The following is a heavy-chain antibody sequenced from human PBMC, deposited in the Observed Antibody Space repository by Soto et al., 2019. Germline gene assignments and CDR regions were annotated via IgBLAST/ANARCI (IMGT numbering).Heavy chain of an antibody. CDR1: GFTFSSYG. CDR3: AREHYDFWSGYLDYYYYGMDV. Sequence: GGSLRLSCAASGFTFSSYGMHWVRQAPGKGLGWVAVIWNDGSNKYYADSVRGRFTISRDNSKNTLYLQMNSLRAEDTAVYYCAREHYDFWSGYLDYYYYGMDVWGQGTTVTVSS. D-gene: IGHD3-3*01. CDR2: IWNDGSNK. J-gene: IGHJ6*02. V-gene: IGHV3-33*01.